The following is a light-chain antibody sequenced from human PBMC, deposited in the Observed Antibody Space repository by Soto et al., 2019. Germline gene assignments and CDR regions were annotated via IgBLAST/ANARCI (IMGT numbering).Light chain of an antibody. CDR3: SSYAGNTKGV. Sequence: QSVLTQPPSASGSPGQSVTISCTGTSSDVGGYDYVSWYQQHPGKAPKLMIFEVSQRPSGVPDRFSGSKAGNTASLTVSGLQAEDEADYYCSSYAGNTKGVFGTGTKLTVL. CDR1: SSDVGGYDY. CDR2: EVS. V-gene: IGLV2-8*01. J-gene: IGLJ1*01.